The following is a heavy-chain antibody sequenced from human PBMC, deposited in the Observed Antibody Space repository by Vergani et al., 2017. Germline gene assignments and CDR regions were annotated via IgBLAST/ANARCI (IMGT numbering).Heavy chain of an antibody. CDR3: ARSRIYYGAGSPDY. V-gene: IGHV4-59*02. J-gene: IGHJ4*02. Sequence: QVKLHEWGPGLVKPSETLPLTCTVSGASVNSYYWSWIWQPPGKGLEWMGYVSFRGDTLYDPSVKGRMTISLNTSSNQFSLYLTSVTAADTAVYYCARSRIYYGAGSPDYWGQGALVTVSS. CDR2: VSFRGDT. CDR1: GASVNSYY. D-gene: IGHD3-10*01.